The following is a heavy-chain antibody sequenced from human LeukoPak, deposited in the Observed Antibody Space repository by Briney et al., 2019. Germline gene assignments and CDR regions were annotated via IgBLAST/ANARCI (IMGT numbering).Heavy chain of an antibody. CDR3: ARHDYLGYLFDY. CDR1: GGTFSNYA. Sequence: SVKVSCKASGGTFSNYAISWVRQAPGQGLEWMGGIIPIFGTANYAQKFQGRVTITADESTSTAYMELSSLRSEDTAVYYCARHDYLGYLFDYWGQGTLVTVSS. V-gene: IGHV1-69*13. D-gene: IGHD2/OR15-2a*01. CDR2: IIPIFGTA. J-gene: IGHJ4*02.